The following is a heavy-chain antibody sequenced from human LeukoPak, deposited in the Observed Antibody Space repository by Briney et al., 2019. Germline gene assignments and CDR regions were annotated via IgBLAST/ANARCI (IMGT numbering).Heavy chain of an antibody. CDR3: ATGERALDGYYFDY. CDR1: GGTFSSYA. CDR2: IIPILGIA. J-gene: IGHJ4*02. D-gene: IGHD3-16*01. V-gene: IGHV1-69*04. Sequence: GSSVKVSCKASGGTFSSYAISWVRQAPGQGLEWMGRIIPILGIANYAQKSQGRVTITADKSTSTAYMELSSLRSEDTAVYYCATGERALDGYYFDYWGQGTLVTVSS.